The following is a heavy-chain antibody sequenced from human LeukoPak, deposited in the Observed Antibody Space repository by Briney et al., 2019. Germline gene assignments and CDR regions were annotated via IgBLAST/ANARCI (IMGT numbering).Heavy chain of an antibody. CDR1: GFTFSSYS. CDR2: ISSSSSYI. CDR3: AREADFWSGYPLDY. D-gene: IGHD3-3*01. J-gene: IGHJ4*02. Sequence: GGSLRLSCAASGFTFSSYSMNWVRQAPGKGLEWVSTISSSSSYIYYADSVKGRFTISRDNAKNSLSLQMNSLRVEDTAVYYCAREADFWSGYPLDYWGQGTLVTVSS. V-gene: IGHV3-21*01.